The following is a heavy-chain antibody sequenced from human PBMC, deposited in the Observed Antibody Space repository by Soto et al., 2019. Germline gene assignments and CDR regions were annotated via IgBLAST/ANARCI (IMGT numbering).Heavy chain of an antibody. CDR1: GSSIERYD. CDR3: ARSVVVVAATFGMDV. D-gene: IGHD2-15*01. Sequence: VTWIGTGSSIERYDITWVRVALKQGLEWMGWISAYNGNTNYAQKLQGRVTMTTDTSTSTAYMELRSLRSDDTAVYFCARSVVVVAATFGMDVSGQGTTVTVSS. J-gene: IGHJ6*02. V-gene: IGHV1-18*01. CDR2: ISAYNGNT.